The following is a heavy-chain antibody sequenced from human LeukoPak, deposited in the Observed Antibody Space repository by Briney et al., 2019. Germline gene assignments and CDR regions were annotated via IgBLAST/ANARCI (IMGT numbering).Heavy chain of an antibody. J-gene: IGHJ6*03. V-gene: IGHV4-38-2*02. CDR2: IYHSGST. Sequence: PSETLSLTCTVSGYSISSGYYWGWIRQPPGKGLEWIGSIYHSGSTYYNPSLKSRVTISVDTSKNQFSLKLSSVTAADTAVYYCARVLRYHYYMDVWGKGTTVTVSS. CDR1: GYSISSGYY. CDR3: ARVLRYHYYMDV.